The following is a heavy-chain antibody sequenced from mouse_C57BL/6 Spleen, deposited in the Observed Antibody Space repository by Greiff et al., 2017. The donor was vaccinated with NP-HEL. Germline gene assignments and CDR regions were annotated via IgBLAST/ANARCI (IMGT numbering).Heavy chain of an antibody. Sequence: LVESGAELVKPGASVKLSCKASGYTFTEYTIHWVKQRSGQGLEWIGWFYPGSGGIKYNEKFKDKATLTVDKSSSTAYMELSRLTSEDSAVYCCARHVYDPYDFDYWGQGTTLTVSS. CDR1: GYTFTEYT. CDR3: ARHVYDPYDFDY. V-gene: IGHV1-62-2*01. CDR2: FYPGSGGI. D-gene: IGHD2-3*01. J-gene: IGHJ2*01.